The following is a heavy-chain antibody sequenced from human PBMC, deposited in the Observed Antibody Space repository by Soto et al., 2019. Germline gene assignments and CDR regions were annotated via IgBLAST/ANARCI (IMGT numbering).Heavy chain of an antibody. Sequence: ASVKVSCKASGGTFSSNPISWMRQAPGQGLEWMGWIGPYNGRTNYAQKLQGRVTMTTDTSTGTAYMELRSLRSDDTAVYFCVRDLDGSGSYYTDYWGQGTLVTVSS. CDR3: VRDLDGSGSYYTDY. J-gene: IGHJ4*02. CDR2: IGPYNGRT. V-gene: IGHV1-18*01. CDR1: GGTFSSNP. D-gene: IGHD3-10*01.